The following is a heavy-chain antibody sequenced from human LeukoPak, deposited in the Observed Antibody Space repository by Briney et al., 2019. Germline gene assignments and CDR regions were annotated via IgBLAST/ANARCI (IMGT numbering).Heavy chain of an antibody. CDR1: GYTFTGYY. CDR2: INPNCGGT. D-gene: IGHD1-7*01. Sequence: GASVKVSCKASGYTFTGYYMHWVRQAPGQGLEWMGWINPNCGGTNYAQKFQGRVTMTRDTSISTAYMELSRLRSDDTAVYYCARGITGTTVNYWGQGNLVTVSS. J-gene: IGHJ4*02. CDR3: ARGITGTTVNY. V-gene: IGHV1-2*02.